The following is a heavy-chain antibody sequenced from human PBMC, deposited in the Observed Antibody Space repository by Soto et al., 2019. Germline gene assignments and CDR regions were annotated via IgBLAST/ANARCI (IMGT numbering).Heavy chain of an antibody. Sequence: GASVKVSCKASGGTFSSYAISWVRQAPGQGLEWMGGIIPIFGTANYAQKFQGRVTITADESTSTAYMELSSLRSEDTAVYYCARDGAGYSSGWYVIDYWGQGTLVTVSS. CDR3: ARDGAGYSSGWYVIDY. CDR2: IIPIFGTA. J-gene: IGHJ4*02. CDR1: GGTFSSYA. D-gene: IGHD6-19*01. V-gene: IGHV1-69*13.